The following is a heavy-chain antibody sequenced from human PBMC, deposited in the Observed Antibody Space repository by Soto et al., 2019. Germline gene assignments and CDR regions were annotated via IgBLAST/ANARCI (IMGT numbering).Heavy chain of an antibody. CDR1: GGSFSGYY. J-gene: IGHJ6*02. Sequence: SETLSLTCAVYGGSFSGYYWSWIRQPPGKGLEWIGEINHSGSTNYNPSLKSRVTISVDTSKNQFSLKLSSVTAADTAVYYCARGYSYGFYYYYGMDVWGQGTRVTVSS. D-gene: IGHD5-18*01. V-gene: IGHV4-34*01. CDR3: ARGYSYGFYYYYGMDV. CDR2: INHSGST.